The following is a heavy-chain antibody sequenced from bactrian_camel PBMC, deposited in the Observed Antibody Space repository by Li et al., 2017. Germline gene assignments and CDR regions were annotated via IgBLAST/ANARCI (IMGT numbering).Heavy chain of an antibody. CDR2: MNWNGGTT. V-gene: IGHV3S1*01. CDR3: AGRGIDCAGGTTTRWIT. J-gene: IGHJ4*01. Sequence: QVQLVESGGGLVQPGGSLTLSCTVSGFNPSTDCLAWFRQAPGKEREGVSAMNWNGGTTYYADSVKGRFTISRDSAKNTLYLQMSSLKPEDTAMYYCAGRGIDCAGGTTTRWITGARGPRSPSP. D-gene: IGHD2*01. CDR1: GFNPSTDC.